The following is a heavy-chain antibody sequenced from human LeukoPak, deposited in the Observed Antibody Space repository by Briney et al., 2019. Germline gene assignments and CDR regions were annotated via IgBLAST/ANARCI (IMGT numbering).Heavy chain of an antibody. CDR3: AKVMSRGATMVGSYFDY. CDR1: GPTSADYA. V-gene: IGHV3-9*02. Sequence: SLTLAWAASGPTSADYAIAWVRQAAGKGLEWVSGISWISARIGYADSVKGRFTTSRDNDKNSLYLQMNSLRDEDRALYYCAKVMSRGATMVGSYFDYWGQGTLVTLLS. CDR2: ISWISARI. D-gene: IGHD1-26*01. J-gene: IGHJ4*02.